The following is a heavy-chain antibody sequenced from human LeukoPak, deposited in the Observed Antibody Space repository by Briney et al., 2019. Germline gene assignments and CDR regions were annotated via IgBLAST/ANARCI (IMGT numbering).Heavy chain of an antibody. J-gene: IGHJ4*02. Sequence: GGSLRLSCAASGFTFSSYWMSWVRQAPGKGLEWVANIKQDGSEKYYVDSVKGRFTISRDNSKNTLYLQMNSLRAEDTAVHYCAKNGILTMYYFDYWGQGTLVTVSS. V-gene: IGHV3-7*01. CDR2: IKQDGSEK. CDR3: AKNGILTMYYFDY. D-gene: IGHD3-9*01. CDR1: GFTFSSYW.